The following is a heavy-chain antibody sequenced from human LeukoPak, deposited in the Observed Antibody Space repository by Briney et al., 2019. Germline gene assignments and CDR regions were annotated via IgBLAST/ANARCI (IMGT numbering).Heavy chain of an antibody. Sequence: GGSLRLSCAASGFTFSDFWMGWVRQAPGKGLEWVANINQGGSESYYVDSVKGRFTISRDNAKKSLFLQMDSLRAEDTAVYYCTKGRSNHYWGQGTLVTVST. J-gene: IGHJ4*02. CDR3: TKGRSNHY. V-gene: IGHV3-7*01. CDR1: GFTFSDFW. D-gene: IGHD4-11*01. CDR2: INQGGSES.